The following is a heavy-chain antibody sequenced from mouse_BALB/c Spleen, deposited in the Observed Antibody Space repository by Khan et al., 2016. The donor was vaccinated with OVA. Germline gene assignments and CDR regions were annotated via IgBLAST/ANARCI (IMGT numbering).Heavy chain of an antibody. J-gene: IGHJ2*01. Sequence: IQLVQSGPELVKPGASVKISCKASGYSFTGYFMNWVMQSHGKSLEWIGRINPHIGETFYNQKFKGKATLTVDESSSTAHMELRSLASEDSAVYYGARKNGSDFDYWGQGTTLTVSS. D-gene: IGHD1-1*01. CDR2: INPHIGET. CDR1: GYSFTGYF. CDR3: ARKNGSDFDY. V-gene: IGHV1-20*02.